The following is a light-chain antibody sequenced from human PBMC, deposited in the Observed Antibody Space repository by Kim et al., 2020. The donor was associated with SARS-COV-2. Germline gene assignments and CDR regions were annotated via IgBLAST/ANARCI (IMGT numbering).Light chain of an antibody. CDR1: SSNIVSTT. CDR3: AAWDGRLKGVI. CDR2: SND. V-gene: IGLV1-44*01. Sequence: GQRITISCSGSSSNIVSTTVNWYQQLPGTAPKLLIYSNDQRPSGVPDRISGSKSGTSASLAISGLQSEDEAEYFCAAWDGRLKGVIFGGGTQLTVL. J-gene: IGLJ2*01.